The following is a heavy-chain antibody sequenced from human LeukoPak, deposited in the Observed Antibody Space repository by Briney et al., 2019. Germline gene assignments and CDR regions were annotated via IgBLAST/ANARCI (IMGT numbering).Heavy chain of an antibody. CDR1: GGSFSGYY. CDR2: INHSGST. Sequence: SETLSLTCAVYGGSFSGYYWSWIRQPPGKGLEWIGEINHSGSTNYNPSLKSRVTISVDTSKNQFWLKLSSVTAADTAVYYCARVGYCTNGVCYPPDYWGQGTLVTVSS. V-gene: IGHV4-34*01. D-gene: IGHD2-8*01. J-gene: IGHJ4*02. CDR3: ARVGYCTNGVCYPPDY.